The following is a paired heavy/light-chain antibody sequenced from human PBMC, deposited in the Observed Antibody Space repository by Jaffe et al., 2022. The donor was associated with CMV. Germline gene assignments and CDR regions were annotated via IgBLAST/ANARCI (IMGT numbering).Light chain of an antibody. CDR1: SSNIGSNT. V-gene: IGLV1-44*01. CDR3: AAWDDSLNGPWV. J-gene: IGLJ3*02. CDR2: SNN. Sequence: QSVLTQPPSASGTPGQRVTISCSGSSSNIGSNTVNWYQQLPGTAPKLLIYSNNQRPSGVPDRFSGSKSGTSASLAISGLQSEDEADYYCAAWDDSLNGPWVFGGGTKLTVL.
Heavy chain of an antibody. CDR2: ISAYNGNT. CDR3: ARYYYDSSGYLTHFDY. CDR1: GYTFTSYG. D-gene: IGHD3-22*01. Sequence: QVQLVQSGAEVKKPGASVKVSCKASGYTFTSYGISWVRQAPGQGLEWMGWISAYNGNTNYAQKLQGRVTMTTDTSTSTAYMELRSLRSDDTAVYYCARYYYDSSGYLTHFDYWGQGTLVTVSS. J-gene: IGHJ4*02. V-gene: IGHV1-18*04.